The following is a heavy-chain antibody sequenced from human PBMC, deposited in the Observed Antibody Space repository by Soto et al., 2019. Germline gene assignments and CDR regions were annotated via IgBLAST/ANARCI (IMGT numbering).Heavy chain of an antibody. V-gene: IGHV1-69*13. CDR1: GGTISSNS. Sequence: SVKPSSKAPGGTISSNSISSARQSPGQGLEWMGGIIPIFGTANYAQKFQGRVTITADESTSTAYMELSSLRSEDTAVYHCARENSSGIDCFDPWGQGSLVTVSS. D-gene: IGHD6-25*01. CDR2: IIPIFGTA. CDR3: ARENSSGIDCFDP. J-gene: IGHJ5*02.